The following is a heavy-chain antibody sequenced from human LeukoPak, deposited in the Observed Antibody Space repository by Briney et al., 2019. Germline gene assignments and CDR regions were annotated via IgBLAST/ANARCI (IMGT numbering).Heavy chain of an antibody. J-gene: IGHJ4*02. D-gene: IGHD3-10*01. Sequence: GGSLRLSCAASGFTFSTYEMNWVRQAPGKGLEWVSYISNTGTTIYYADSVKGRFTISRDNAKNSLYLQMNSLRAEDTAVYYCARDWPWFGESQFDYWGQGTLVTVSS. CDR1: GFTFSTYE. CDR3: ARDWPWFGESQFDY. CDR2: ISNTGTTI. V-gene: IGHV3-48*03.